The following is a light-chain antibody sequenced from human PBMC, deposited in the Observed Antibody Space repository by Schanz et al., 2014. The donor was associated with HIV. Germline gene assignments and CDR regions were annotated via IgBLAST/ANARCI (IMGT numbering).Light chain of an antibody. CDR1: QSVSSN. V-gene: IGKV3-15*01. J-gene: IGKJ4*01. Sequence: EIVLTQSPGSLSLSPGGRATLSCRASQSVSSNLAWYQQKPGQAPRLLIYGASTRATGIPARFSGSGSGTEFTLTISSLQSEDFAVYYCQQYNNWPPLTFGGGTKVEIK. CDR2: GAS. CDR3: QQYNNWPPLT.